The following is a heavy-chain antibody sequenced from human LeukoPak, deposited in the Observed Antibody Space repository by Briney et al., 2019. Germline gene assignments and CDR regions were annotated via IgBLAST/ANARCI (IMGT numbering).Heavy chain of an antibody. V-gene: IGHV4-30-4*08. J-gene: IGHJ4*02. D-gene: IGHD3-22*01. Sequence: PSQTLSLTCTVSGGSISSGDYYWSWVRQPPGKGLEWIGEINHSGSTNYNPSLKSRVTISVDTSKNQFSLKLSSVTAADTAVYYCARRKRGYSDYWGQGTLVTVSS. CDR1: GGSISSGDYY. CDR3: ARRKRGYSDY. CDR2: INHSGST.